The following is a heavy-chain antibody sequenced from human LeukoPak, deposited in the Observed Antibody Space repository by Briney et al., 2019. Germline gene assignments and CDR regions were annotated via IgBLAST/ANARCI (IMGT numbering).Heavy chain of an antibody. J-gene: IGHJ6*03. V-gene: IGHV3-11*04. CDR3: ARDRGIVGTTGYYYMDV. CDR1: GFSFSDYY. D-gene: IGHD1-26*01. CDR2: IGSTI. Sequence: GGSLRLSCVASGFSFSDYYMSWIRQAPGKGLEWVSYIGSTIYYADSVKGRFTISRDNAKNSLYLQMNSLRAEDTAVYYCARDRGIVGTTGYYYMDVWGKGTTVTVSS.